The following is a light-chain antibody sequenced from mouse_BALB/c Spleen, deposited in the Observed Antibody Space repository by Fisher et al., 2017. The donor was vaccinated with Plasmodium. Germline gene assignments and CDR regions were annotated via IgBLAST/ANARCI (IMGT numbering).Light chain of an antibody. J-gene: IGKJ5*01. CDR2: YTS. CDR1: QSISNN. Sequence: DIVITQTPVTLSVTPGDSVSLSCRASQSISNNLNWFQQKSHESPRLLIDYTSQSISGIPSRFSGSGSGTDFTLSINSVETEDFGMYFCQQSNSWPLTFGAGTKLELK. V-gene: IGKV5-43*01. CDR3: QQSNSWPLT.